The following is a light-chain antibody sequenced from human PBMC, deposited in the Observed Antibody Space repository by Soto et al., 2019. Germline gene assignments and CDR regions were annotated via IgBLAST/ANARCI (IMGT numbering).Light chain of an antibody. CDR2: EVN. Sequence: QSVLTQPPSASGSPGQSVTISCTGTSSDVGGYNYVSWYQQHPGKVPKLISYEVNKRPSGVPDRFSGSKSGNTASLIVAGLQAEDEADYYCTSYAGGNNVFGTGTKLTVL. V-gene: IGLV2-8*01. J-gene: IGLJ1*01. CDR1: SSDVGGYNY. CDR3: TSYAGGNNV.